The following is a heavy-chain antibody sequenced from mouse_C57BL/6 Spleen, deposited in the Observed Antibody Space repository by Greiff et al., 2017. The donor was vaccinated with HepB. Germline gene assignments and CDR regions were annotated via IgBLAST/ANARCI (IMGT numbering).Heavy chain of an antibody. J-gene: IGHJ2*01. V-gene: IGHV1-15*01. CDR3: TRSLTHFDY. Sequence: QVQLKESGAELVRPGASVTLSCKASGYTFTDYEMHWVKQTPVHGLEWIGAIDPETGGTAYNQKFKGKAILTADKSSSTAYMELRSLTSEDSAVYYCTRSLTHFDYWGQGTTLTVSS. D-gene: IGHD6-1*01. CDR1: GYTFTDYE. CDR2: IDPETGGT.